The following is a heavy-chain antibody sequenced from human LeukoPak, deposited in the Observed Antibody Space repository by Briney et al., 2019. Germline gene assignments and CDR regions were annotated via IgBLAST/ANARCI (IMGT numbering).Heavy chain of an antibody. CDR2: IYYSGST. Sequence: SETLSLTCTVSGGSISSHYWSWIRQPPGKGLEWIGYIYYSGSTNYNPSLKSRVAISVDTSKNQFSLKLSSVTAADTAVYYCARQTNWFDVWGQGILVTVSS. CDR3: ARQTNWFDV. CDR1: GGSISSHY. V-gene: IGHV4-59*11. J-gene: IGHJ5*02.